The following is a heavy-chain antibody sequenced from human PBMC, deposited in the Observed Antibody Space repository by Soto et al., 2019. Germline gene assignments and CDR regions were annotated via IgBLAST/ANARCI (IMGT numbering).Heavy chain of an antibody. J-gene: IGHJ4*02. Sequence: SETLSLTCTVSGGSISSSSYYWGWIRQPPGKGLEWIGSIYYSGSTYYNPSLKSRVTISLDTSKNQFSLRLTSVTAADTAVYYCARHYPTRNNWNYFDYWGQGTLVTVSS. CDR3: ARHYPTRNNWNYFDY. V-gene: IGHV4-39*01. D-gene: IGHD1-1*01. CDR2: IYYSGST. CDR1: GGSISSSSYY.